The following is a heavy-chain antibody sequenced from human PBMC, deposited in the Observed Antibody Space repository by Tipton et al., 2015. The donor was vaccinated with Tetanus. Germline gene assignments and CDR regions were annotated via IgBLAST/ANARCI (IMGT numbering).Heavy chain of an antibody. V-gene: IGHV3-9*01. Sequence: SLRLSCAASGFTFDDSAMHWVRQAPGKGLEWVSGITSNSVNRGYADSVKGRFTISRDNAKKSLYLQMDSLGAEDTALYYCTKGAWFDYWGQGTLVTVSS. CDR1: GFTFDDSA. CDR2: ITSNSVNR. CDR3: TKGAWFDY. J-gene: IGHJ4*02.